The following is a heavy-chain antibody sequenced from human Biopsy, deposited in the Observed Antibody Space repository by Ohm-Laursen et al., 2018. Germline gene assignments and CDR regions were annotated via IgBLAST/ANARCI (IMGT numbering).Heavy chain of an antibody. CDR3: ARNTGWYGDLYYFDY. CDR2: INPSGSTT. J-gene: IGHJ4*02. D-gene: IGHD6-19*01. CDR1: GYSFTSYY. V-gene: IGHV1-46*01. Sequence: SVKVSCKASGYSFTSYYMHWVRQAPGQGLEWMGMINPSGSTTSYPQIFQGRVTMTRDTSKSTVYMELSSLRSADAAVYFCARNTGWYGDLYYFDYWGQGTLVTVSS.